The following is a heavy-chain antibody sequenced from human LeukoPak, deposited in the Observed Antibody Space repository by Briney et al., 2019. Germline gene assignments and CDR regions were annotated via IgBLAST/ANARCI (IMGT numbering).Heavy chain of an antibody. D-gene: IGHD2-21*02. CDR1: GFTFSSYS. V-gene: IGHV3-21*01. CDR2: ISSSSSSYI. CDR3: ATYGDIVVVTATQIY. Sequence: GGSLRLSCAASGFTFSSYSMNWVRQAPGKGLEWVSFISSSSSSYIYYADSVKGRFTISRDNAKNSLYLQMNSLRAEDTAVYYCATYGDIVVVTATQIYWGQGTLVTVSS. J-gene: IGHJ4*02.